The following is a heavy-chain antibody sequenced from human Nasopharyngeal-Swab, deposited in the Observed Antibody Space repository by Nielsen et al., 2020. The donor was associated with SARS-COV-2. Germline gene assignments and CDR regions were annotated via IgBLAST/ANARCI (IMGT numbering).Heavy chain of an antibody. CDR1: GGSFSGYY. CDR3: ARGAHLADY. CDR2: INHSGST. J-gene: IGHJ4*02. V-gene: IGHV4-34*01. D-gene: IGHD3-16*01. Sequence: SQTLSLTCAVYGGSFSGYYWSWIRQPPGKGLEWIGEINHSGSTNYNPSLKSRVTISVDTSKNQFSLKLSSVTAADTAVYYCARGAHLADYWGQGTLVTVSS.